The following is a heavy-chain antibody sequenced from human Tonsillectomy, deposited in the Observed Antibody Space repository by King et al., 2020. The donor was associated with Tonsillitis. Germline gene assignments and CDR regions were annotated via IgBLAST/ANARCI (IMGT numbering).Heavy chain of an antibody. J-gene: IGHJ2*01. CDR2: IYWNDDK. D-gene: IGHD4-17*01. Sequence: TLKESGPTLVKPTQTLTLTCTFSGFSLSTSGVGVGWIRQPPGKALECLALIYWNDDKRYSPSLKSRLTITKDTSKNQVVLTMTNMDPVDTATYYCALLLLHDYGDYKPLGYWYFDLWGRGTLVTVSS. CDR1: GFSLSTSGVG. CDR3: ALLLLHDYGDYKPLGYWYFDL. V-gene: IGHV2-5*01.